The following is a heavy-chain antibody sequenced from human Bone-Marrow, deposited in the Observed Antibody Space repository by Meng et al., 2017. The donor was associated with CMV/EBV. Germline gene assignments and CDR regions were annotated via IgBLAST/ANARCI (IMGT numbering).Heavy chain of an antibody. J-gene: IGHJ4*02. CDR1: SGSISGYY. CDR3: ARDRDFGY. CDR2: VYTSGTN. V-gene: IGHV4-4*07. Sequence: RTCTVSSGSISGYYWSWIRQPAGKGLEWVGRVYTSGTNNYNYNPSLKSRVTMSVDTSRNQFSLDLSSMTAADTAVYYCARDRDFGYWGRGALVTVSS.